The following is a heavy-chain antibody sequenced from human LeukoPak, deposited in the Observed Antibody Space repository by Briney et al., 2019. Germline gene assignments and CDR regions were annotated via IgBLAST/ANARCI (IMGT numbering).Heavy chain of an antibody. J-gene: IGHJ4*02. D-gene: IGHD6-19*01. CDR3: VRGSVAVAGPTDY. V-gene: IGHV3-30*04. CDR1: GFTFSNYA. Sequence: GGSLRLPCAASGFTFSNYAMHWVRQTPGKGLEWVAVISYDGSNKYYADSVKGRFTISRDNSENTLYLQINSLRLEDSALYYCVRGSVAVAGPTDYWGQGTMVTVSS. CDR2: ISYDGSNK.